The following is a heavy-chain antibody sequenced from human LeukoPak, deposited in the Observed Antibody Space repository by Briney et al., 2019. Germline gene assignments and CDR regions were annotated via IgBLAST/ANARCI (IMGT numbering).Heavy chain of an antibody. V-gene: IGHV3-21*01. CDR3: AREGRSTSVWCSGGSCYDFDY. Sequence: GGSLRLSCAASGFTFSTHNMNWVRQPPGKGLEWVSSISNTKNEMYYADSVKGRFTISRNNAKNSLYLQMNSLRAEDTAVYYCAREGRSTSVWCSGGSCYDFDYWGQGVLVTVSS. CDR2: ISNTKNEM. D-gene: IGHD2-15*01. CDR1: GFTFSTHN. J-gene: IGHJ4*02.